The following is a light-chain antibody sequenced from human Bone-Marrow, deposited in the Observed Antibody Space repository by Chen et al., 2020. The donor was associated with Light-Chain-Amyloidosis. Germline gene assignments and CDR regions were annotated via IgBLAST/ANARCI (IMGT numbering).Light chain of an antibody. V-gene: IGKV3-15*01. J-gene: IGKJ4*01. Sequence: EIVMTQSPATLSVSPGERATLSCRARQSVSSNLAWYQQKPGQAPRPLIYGASTRATGIPAMFSGSGSGTEFTLTMSSLQSEDLAVYYCQQYNNWPPARLPFGGGTKVEIK. CDR2: GAS. CDR3: QQYNNWPPARLP. CDR1: QSVSSN.